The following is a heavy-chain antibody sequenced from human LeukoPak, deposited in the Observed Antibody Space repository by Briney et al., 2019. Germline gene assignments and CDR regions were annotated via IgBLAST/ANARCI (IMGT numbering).Heavy chain of an antibody. J-gene: IGHJ4*02. D-gene: IGHD5-12*01. V-gene: IGHV1-2*02. CDR3: ARGPRYGESGYDLGPY. Sequence: ASAKVSCKASGYTFTSYYIHWMRQAPGQGLEWVGWINPNSGGSHYARRFQGRVTVTSDTSINTAYMELTSLTTDDTAVYYCARGPRYGESGYDLGPYWGQGTLVTVSS. CDR2: INPNSGGS. CDR1: GYTFTSYY.